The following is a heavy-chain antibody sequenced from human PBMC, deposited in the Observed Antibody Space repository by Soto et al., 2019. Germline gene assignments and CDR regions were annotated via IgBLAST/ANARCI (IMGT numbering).Heavy chain of an antibody. CDR2: IYWDDDK. CDR1: GISLSTRGVG. D-gene: IGHD1-1*01. CDR3: DNRSPAGNFDY. Sequence: SGPTLVNPTQTLTLTCTFSGISLSTRGVGVGWIRQPPGKALEWLALIYWDDDKRYSPSLKTRLTITKDTPKNQVVLTMTNMDPVDTATYYCDNRSPAGNFDYWGQGPLVTVYS. J-gene: IGHJ4*02. V-gene: IGHV2-5*02.